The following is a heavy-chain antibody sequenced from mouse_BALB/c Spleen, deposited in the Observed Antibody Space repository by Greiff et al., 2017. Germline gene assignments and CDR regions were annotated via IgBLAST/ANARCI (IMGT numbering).Heavy chain of an antibody. J-gene: IGHJ1*01. D-gene: IGHD3-2*02. CDR2: IYPGDGDT. CDR1: GYTFTSYW. Sequence: VKLVESGAELARPGASVKLSCKASGYTFTSYWMQWVKQRPGQGLEWIGAIYPGDGDTRYTQKFKGKATLTADKSSSTAYMQLSSLASEDSAVYYCARGSSGNWYFDVWGAGTTVTVSS. CDR3: ARGSSGNWYFDV. V-gene: IGHV1-87*01.